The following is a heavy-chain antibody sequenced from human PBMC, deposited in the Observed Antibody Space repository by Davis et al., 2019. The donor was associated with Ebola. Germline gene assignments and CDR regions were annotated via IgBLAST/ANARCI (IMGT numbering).Heavy chain of an antibody. CDR1: GYSFTSYW. Sequence: GGSLRLSCKGSGYSFTSYWIGWVRQMPGKGLEWMGIIYPGDSDTRYSPSFQGQVTISADKSISTAYLQWSSLKASDTAMYYCARHVPGCSSTSCYLYYFDYWGQGTLVTVSS. V-gene: IGHV5-51*01. CDR3: ARHVPGCSSTSCYLYYFDY. D-gene: IGHD2-2*01. CDR2: IYPGDSDT. J-gene: IGHJ4*02.